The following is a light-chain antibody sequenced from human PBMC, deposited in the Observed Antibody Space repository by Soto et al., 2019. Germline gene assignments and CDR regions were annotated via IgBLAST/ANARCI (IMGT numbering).Light chain of an antibody. J-gene: IGKJ4*01. CDR2: GAS. V-gene: IGKV3-20*01. CDR1: QSVSSSY. Sequence: EIVLTQSPGTLSLSPGERATLSCRASQSVSSSYLAWYQQKPGQAPRILIYGASSRATGIPDRFSGSGSGTDFTLTISRLEPEDFAVYYCHQYDSSPLTFGGWTKVEIK. CDR3: HQYDSSPLT.